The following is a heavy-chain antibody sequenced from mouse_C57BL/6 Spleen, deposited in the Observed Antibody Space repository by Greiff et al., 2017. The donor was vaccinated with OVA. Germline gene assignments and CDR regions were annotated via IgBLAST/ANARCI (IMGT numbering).Heavy chain of an antibody. Sequence: VQLQQSGAELVKPGASVKISCKASGYAFSSYWMNWVKQRPGQGLEWIGQIYPGDGYTNYNRKFKGKATLTADKSSSTAYMQLSSLTSEDSAVYFCARGRVGNYPNYYDGGGKGATLTAS. CDR3: ARGRVGNYPNYYDG. V-gene: IGHV1-80*01. J-gene: IGHJ2*01. CDR1: GYAFSSYW. D-gene: IGHD2-1*01. CDR2: IYPGDGYT.